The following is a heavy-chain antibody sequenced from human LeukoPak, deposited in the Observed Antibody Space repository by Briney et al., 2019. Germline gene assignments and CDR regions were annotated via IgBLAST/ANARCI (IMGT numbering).Heavy chain of an antibody. J-gene: IGHJ4*02. CDR1: GGSVSSNIYY. D-gene: IGHD3-9*01. V-gene: IGHV4-61*01. Sequence: SETLSLTCTVSGGSVSSNIYYWNWIRQPPGKGLEWIGYIYYSGSTNYNPSLKSRVTISVDTSKNQFSLKLTSLTAADTAVYYCARDGGKGWLWFDYWGQGTLVTVSS. CDR3: ARDGGKGWLWFDY. CDR2: IYYSGST.